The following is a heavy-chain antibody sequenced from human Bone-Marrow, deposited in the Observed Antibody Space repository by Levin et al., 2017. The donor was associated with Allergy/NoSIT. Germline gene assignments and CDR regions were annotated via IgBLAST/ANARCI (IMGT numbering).Heavy chain of an antibody. J-gene: IGHJ6*02. CDR2: TSYDGSKK. V-gene: IGHV3-30*03. D-gene: IGHD6-13*01. Sequence: QTGGSLRLSCEASGFTFSHYAIHWVRQTPDKGLEWVALTSYDGSKKFYADSVEGRFTVSRDNSKNTTYLQMSSLREEDTAVYYCARDLAQQVVGQIASGDYYYGMDVWGQGTTVNVSS. CDR3: ARDLAQQVVGQIASGDYYYGMDV. CDR1: GFTFSHYA.